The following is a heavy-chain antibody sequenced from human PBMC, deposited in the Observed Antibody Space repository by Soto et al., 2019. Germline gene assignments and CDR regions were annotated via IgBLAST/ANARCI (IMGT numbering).Heavy chain of an antibody. Sequence: VGSLRLSCAASGFSFRNAWMSWVRQAPGKGLEWVGHIKSQGDGGTRDYAAPVKGRFTISRDDSKNTLFLQMNSLKNEDTAVYFCTTDLQAYCDGTTCYAGTYYYDDMDVWGQGTTVTVSS. J-gene: IGHJ6*02. CDR3: TTDLQAYCDGTTCYAGTYYYDDMDV. D-gene: IGHD2-2*01. V-gene: IGHV3-15*01. CDR2: IKSQGDGGTR. CDR1: GFSFRNAW.